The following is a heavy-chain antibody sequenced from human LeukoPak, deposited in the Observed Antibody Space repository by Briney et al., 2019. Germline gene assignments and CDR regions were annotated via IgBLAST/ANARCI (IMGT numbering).Heavy chain of an antibody. CDR2: INPSGGNT. D-gene: IGHD3-10*01. CDR1: GYTFTCYY. J-gene: IGHJ4*02. Sequence: ASVKVSCKASGYTFTCYYFNWVREAPGQGLEWMGIINPSGGNTNYAQKFQGRVTMTRDTSTSTLYMELSSLRSEDTALYFCARGGSGRHYNPFDYWGQGTLVTVSS. CDR3: ARGGSGRHYNPFDY. V-gene: IGHV1-46*01.